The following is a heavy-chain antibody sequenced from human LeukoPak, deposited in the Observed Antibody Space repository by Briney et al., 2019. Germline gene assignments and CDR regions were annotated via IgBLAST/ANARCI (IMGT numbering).Heavy chain of an antibody. CDR3: ASTIGYCSSTSCLNWFDP. Sequence: SSVKVSCKASGGTFSSYAISWVRQAPGQGLEWMGGIIPIFGTANYAQKFQGRVTITTDESTSTAYMELSSLRSEDTAVYYCASTIGYCSSTSCLNWFDPWGQGTLVTVSS. J-gene: IGHJ5*02. V-gene: IGHV1-69*05. CDR1: GGTFSSYA. CDR2: IIPIFGTA. D-gene: IGHD2-2*01.